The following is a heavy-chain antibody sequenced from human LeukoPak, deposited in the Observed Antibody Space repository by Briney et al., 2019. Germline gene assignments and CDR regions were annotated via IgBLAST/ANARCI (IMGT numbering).Heavy chain of an antibody. D-gene: IGHD2-15*01. Sequence: GGSLRLSCAASGFTFSSYWMHRVRQAPGKGLVWVSRINTDGSSTSYADSVKGRFTISRDNAKNTLYLQMNSLRAEDTAVYYCARGRSGYDYYMDVWGKGTTVTVSS. CDR3: ARGRSGYDYYMDV. CDR1: GFTFSSYW. J-gene: IGHJ6*03. CDR2: INTDGSST. V-gene: IGHV3-74*01.